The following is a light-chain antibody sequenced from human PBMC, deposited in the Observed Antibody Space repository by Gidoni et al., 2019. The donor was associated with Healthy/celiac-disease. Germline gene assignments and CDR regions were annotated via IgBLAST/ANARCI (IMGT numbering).Light chain of an antibody. V-gene: IGLV2-23*03. CDR3: CSYAGSSTFYVV. CDR2: EGS. CDR1: SSDVGSYNL. Sequence: QSALTQPASVSGSPGQSITISCTGTSSDVGSYNLVSWYQQHPGKAPNLMIYEGSKRPSGVSNRFSGSKSGNTASLTISGLQAEDEADYYCCSYAGSSTFYVVFGGGTKLTVL. J-gene: IGLJ2*01.